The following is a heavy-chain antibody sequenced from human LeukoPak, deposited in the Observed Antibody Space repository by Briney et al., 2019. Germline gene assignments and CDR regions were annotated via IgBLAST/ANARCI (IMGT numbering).Heavy chain of an antibody. D-gene: IGHD3-3*01. V-gene: IGHV3-21*01. J-gene: IGHJ4*02. CDR1: GFTFSSYS. CDR2: ISSSSSYI. Sequence: GGCLRLSCAASGFTFSSYSMNWVRQAPGKGLEWVSSISSSSSYIYYADSVKGRFTISRDNAKNSLYLQMNSLRAEDTAVYYCARVPRNYDFWSGSFDYWGQGTLVTVSS. CDR3: ARVPRNYDFWSGSFDY.